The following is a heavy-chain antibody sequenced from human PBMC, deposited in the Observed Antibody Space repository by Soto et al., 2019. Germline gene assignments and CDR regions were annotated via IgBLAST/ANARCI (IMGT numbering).Heavy chain of an antibody. J-gene: IGHJ5*02. CDR3: ATANWSHHYFDP. CDR2: INHSGST. V-gene: IGHV4-34*01. CDR1: GGSFSGYY. Sequence: TDPLSITFSVYGGSFSGYYWSWLRQPPGKGLEWIGEINHSGSTNYNPSLKSRVTISVDTSKNQFSLKVTSVTAADTAVYYCATANWSHHYFDPWGQGTLVTVSS. D-gene: IGHD1-1*01.